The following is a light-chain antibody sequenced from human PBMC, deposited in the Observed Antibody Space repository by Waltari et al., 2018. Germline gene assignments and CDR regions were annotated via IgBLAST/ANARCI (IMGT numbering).Light chain of an antibody. CDR3: CSYAGSATPYV. J-gene: IGLJ1*01. CDR2: EVT. CDR1: SSDVGRYNL. Sequence: QSALTQPASVSGSPGQSITISSAGTSSDVGRYNLVSWYQQHPGKAPKLMIFEVTKRPSGVSNRFSGSTSGNTASLTISGLQAEDEADYYCCSYAGSATPYVFGTGTKVTVL. V-gene: IGLV2-23*02.